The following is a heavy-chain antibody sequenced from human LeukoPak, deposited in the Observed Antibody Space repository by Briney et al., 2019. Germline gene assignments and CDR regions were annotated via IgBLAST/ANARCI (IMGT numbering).Heavy chain of an antibody. V-gene: IGHV3-23*01. J-gene: IGHJ4*02. CDR1: GFTVSSNY. CDR3: AKDRATFMVRGVMDY. CDR2: ISGSGGST. D-gene: IGHD3-10*01. Sequence: GGSLRLSCAASGFTVSSNYMSWVRQAPGKGLEWVSAISGSGGSTYYADSVKGRFTISRDNSKNTLYLQMNSLRAEDTAVYYCAKDRATFMVRGVMDYWGQGTLVTVSS.